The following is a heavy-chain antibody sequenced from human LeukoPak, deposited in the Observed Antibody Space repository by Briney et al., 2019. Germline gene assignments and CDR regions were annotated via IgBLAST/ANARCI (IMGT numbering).Heavy chain of an antibody. CDR1: GFTFSSYG. CDR2: IRYDGSNK. Sequence: GGSLRLSCAASGFTFSSYGMHWVRQAPGKGLEWVAFIRYDGSNKYYADSVKGRFTISRDNSKNTLYLQMNSLRAEDTAVYYCAKEEVLYGYYYYYYMDVWGKGTTVTVSS. J-gene: IGHJ6*03. CDR3: AKEEVLYGYYYYYYMDV. D-gene: IGHD3-16*01. V-gene: IGHV3-30*02.